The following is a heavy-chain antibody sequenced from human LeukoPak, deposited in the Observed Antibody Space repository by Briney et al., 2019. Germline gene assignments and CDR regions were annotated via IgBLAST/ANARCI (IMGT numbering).Heavy chain of an antibody. CDR3: ARDSGSNGLYYYMGV. V-gene: IGHV3-11*04. J-gene: IGHJ6*03. Sequence: GGSLRLSCAASGFTFSDYYMRWVRQAPGKGLEWVSYISSSGSTIYYADSVKGRFTISRDNAKNSLYLQMNSLRAEDTAVYYCARDSGSNGLYYYMGVWGKGTTVTVSS. CDR2: ISSSGSTI. D-gene: IGHD1-1*01. CDR1: GFTFSDYY.